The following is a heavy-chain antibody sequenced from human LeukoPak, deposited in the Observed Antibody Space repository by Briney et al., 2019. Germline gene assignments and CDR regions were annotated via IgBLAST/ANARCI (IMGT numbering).Heavy chain of an antibody. CDR2: IYHSGST. CDR1: GYSISSGYY. Sequence: SETLSLTCTVSGYSISSGYYWGWIRQPPGKGLEWIGSIYHSGSTYYNPSLKSRVTISVDTSKNQFSLKLSSVTAADTAVYYCARDGEVVPAASGHNWFDPWGQGTLVTVSS. V-gene: IGHV4-38-2*02. D-gene: IGHD2-2*01. CDR3: ARDGEVVPAASGHNWFDP. J-gene: IGHJ5*02.